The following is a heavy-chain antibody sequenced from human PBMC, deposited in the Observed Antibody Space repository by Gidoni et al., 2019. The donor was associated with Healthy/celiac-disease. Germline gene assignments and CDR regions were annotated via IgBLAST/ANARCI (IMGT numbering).Heavy chain of an antibody. Sequence: QVQLVESGGGVAQPGRSLRLSCAASGFTFSSYGMHWVRQAPGKGLEWVAVISYDGSNKYYADSVKGRFTISRDNSKNTLYLQMNSLRAEDTAVYYCAKEAIAAAGFSWFDPWGQGTLVTVSS. CDR1: GFTFSSYG. J-gene: IGHJ5*02. V-gene: IGHV3-30*18. CDR3: AKEAIAAAGFSWFDP. CDR2: ISYDGSNK. D-gene: IGHD6-13*01.